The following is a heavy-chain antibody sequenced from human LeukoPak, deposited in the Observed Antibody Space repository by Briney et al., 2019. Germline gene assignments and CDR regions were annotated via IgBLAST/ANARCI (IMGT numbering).Heavy chain of an antibody. CDR1: GFTFSSYS. CDR3: AKDRLAVAGSGDYYYMDV. D-gene: IGHD6-19*01. V-gene: IGHV3-21*01. J-gene: IGHJ6*03. Sequence: GGSLRLSCAASGFTFSSYSMNWVRQAPGKGLEWVSSISSSSSYIYYAESVKGRFTISRDNAKNSLYLQMNSLRAEDTAVYYCAKDRLAVAGSGDYYYMDVWGKGTTVTVSS. CDR2: ISSSSSYI.